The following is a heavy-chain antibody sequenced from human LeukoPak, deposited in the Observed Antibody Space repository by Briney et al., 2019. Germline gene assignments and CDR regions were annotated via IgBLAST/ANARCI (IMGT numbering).Heavy chain of an antibody. V-gene: IGHV3-7*03. CDR3: ARDKIVGPTNFDY. Sequence: PGGSLRLSCAASGFRFSDYWMSWVRQVPGKGLEWVANIKQNGGEIYYVDPVKGRFTISRDNAKNSLYLQMNSLRAEDTAIYYCARDKIVGPTNFDYWGQGTLVTVSS. CDR2: IKQNGGEI. D-gene: IGHD1-26*01. CDR1: GFRFSDYW. J-gene: IGHJ4*02.